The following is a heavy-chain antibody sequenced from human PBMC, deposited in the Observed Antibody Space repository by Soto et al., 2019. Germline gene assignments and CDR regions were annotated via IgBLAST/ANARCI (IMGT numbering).Heavy chain of an antibody. CDR2: VSYDGSIE. J-gene: IGHJ5*02. CDR3: AKDLYYYDFSLDDS. Sequence: GGSLRLSCKGSGFTFSSYAMHWVRLAPGRGLEWVAVVSYDGSIENYADSVRGRFTISRDNSKNTVFLQMNSLRVEDTAVYYCAKDLYYYDFSLDDSWGQGTLVTVPQ. V-gene: IGHV3-30*04. D-gene: IGHD3-16*01. CDR1: GFTFSSYA.